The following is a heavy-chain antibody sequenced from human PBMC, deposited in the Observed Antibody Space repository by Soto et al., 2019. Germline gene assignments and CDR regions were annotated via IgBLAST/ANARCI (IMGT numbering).Heavy chain of an antibody. D-gene: IGHD3-3*01. V-gene: IGHV3-13*01. CDR2: IGTAGDT. J-gene: IGHJ6*03. CDR1: GFTFSSYD. CDR3: ARGLTIFGVVPPHMDV. Sequence: EVQLVESGGGLVQPGGSLRLSCAASGFTFSSYDMHWVRQATGKGLEWVSAIGTAGDTYYPGSVKGRFTISRENAKNSLYLQMNSLRAGDTAVYYCARGLTIFGVVPPHMDVWGKGTTVTVSS.